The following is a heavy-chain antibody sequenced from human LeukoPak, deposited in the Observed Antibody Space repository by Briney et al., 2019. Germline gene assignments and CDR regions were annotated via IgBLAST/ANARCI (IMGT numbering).Heavy chain of an antibody. Sequence: SETLSLTCTVSGGSISSSSYYWGWIRQPPGKGLEWIGSIYYSGSTYYNPSLKSRVTISVDTSKNQFSLTLSSVTAADTAVYYCARDFRGGYYYDSSGYYFDAFDIWGQGTMVTVSS. V-gene: IGHV4-39*07. CDR2: IYYSGST. J-gene: IGHJ3*02. CDR3: ARDFRGGYYYDSSGYYFDAFDI. D-gene: IGHD3-22*01. CDR1: GGSISSSSYY.